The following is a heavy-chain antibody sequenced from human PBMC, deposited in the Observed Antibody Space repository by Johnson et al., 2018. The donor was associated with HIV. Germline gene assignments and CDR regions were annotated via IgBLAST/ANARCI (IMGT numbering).Heavy chain of an antibody. CDR3: TTLWGSPDAFDI. D-gene: IGHD3-16*01. Sequence: VQLVESGGGLVQPGGSLRLSCAASGFTFSSYWMSWVRQAPGKGLEWVANIKEDGSAKYYVDSVKGRFTISRDNAKNSLFLQMNSLKTEDTAVYYCTTLWGSPDAFDIWGQGTMVTVSS. J-gene: IGHJ3*02. CDR1: GFTFSSYW. CDR2: IKEDGSAK. V-gene: IGHV3-7*03.